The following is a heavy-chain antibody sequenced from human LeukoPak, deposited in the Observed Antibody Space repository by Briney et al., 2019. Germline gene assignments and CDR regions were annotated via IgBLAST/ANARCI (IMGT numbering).Heavy chain of an antibody. CDR3: AREGYSYGPRFGP. J-gene: IGHJ5*02. CDR1: GGSISSGSYY. D-gene: IGHD5-18*01. Sequence: SQTLSLTCTVSGGSISSGSYYWSWIRQPAGKGLEWIGRIYTSGSTNYNPSLKSRVTISVDTSKNQFSLKLSSVTAADTAVYYCAREGYSYGPRFGPWGQGTLVTVSS. V-gene: IGHV4-61*02. CDR2: IYTSGST.